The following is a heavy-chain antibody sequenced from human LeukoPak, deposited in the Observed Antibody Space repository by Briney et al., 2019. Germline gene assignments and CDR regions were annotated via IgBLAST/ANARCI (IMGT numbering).Heavy chain of an antibody. J-gene: IGHJ5*02. Sequence: SETLSLTCTVSGGSISSYYWSWIRQPPGKGLEWIGYIYYSGSTNYNPSLKSRVTISVDTSKNQFSLKLSSVTAADTAVYYCARWDYGSGSYPPVGWFDPWGQGTLVTVSS. CDR3: ARWDYGSGSYPPVGWFDP. CDR1: GGSISSYY. V-gene: IGHV4-59*01. D-gene: IGHD3-10*01. CDR2: IYYSGST.